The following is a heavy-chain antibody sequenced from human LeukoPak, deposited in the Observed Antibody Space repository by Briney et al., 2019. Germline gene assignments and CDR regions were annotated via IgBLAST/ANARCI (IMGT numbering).Heavy chain of an antibody. V-gene: IGHV3-48*01. J-gene: IGHJ3*02. D-gene: IGHD6-6*01. CDR3: AREYSSSSGRAFDM. Sequence: GGSLRLSCVVSGFTFSSYSMNWVRQAPGKGLEWVSYISSSSSTIYNADSVKGRFTISRDNADNSFYLQMNSLRAEDTAVYYCAREYSSSSGRAFDMWGQGTMVTVSS. CDR2: ISSSSSTI. CDR1: GFTFSSYS.